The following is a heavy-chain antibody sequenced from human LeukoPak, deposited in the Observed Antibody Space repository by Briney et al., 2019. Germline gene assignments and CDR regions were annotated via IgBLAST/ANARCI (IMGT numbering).Heavy chain of an antibody. J-gene: IGHJ3*02. D-gene: IGHD4-23*01. V-gene: IGHV1-2*02. Sequence: GPSVKVSCKASGYTFTGYYMHWVRQAPGQGLEWMGWINPNSGGTNYAQKFQGRVTMTRDTSISTAYMELSRLRSDDTAVYYCARELGDYGGNDAFDIWGQGTMVTVSS. CDR3: ARELGDYGGNDAFDI. CDR2: INPNSGGT. CDR1: GYTFTGYY.